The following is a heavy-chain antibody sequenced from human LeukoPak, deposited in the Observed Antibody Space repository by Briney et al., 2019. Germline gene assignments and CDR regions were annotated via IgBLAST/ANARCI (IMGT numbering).Heavy chain of an antibody. V-gene: IGHV3-72*01. Sequence: GGSLRLSCAASGFTFSDHYMDWVRQAPGKGLEWVGRTRNKANSYTTEYAASVRGRLTISRDDSKNSLYLQMNSLKTEDTAVYYCARVGDYGDYFWGQGTLVTVSS. J-gene: IGHJ4*02. CDR3: ARVGDYGDYF. CDR1: GFTFSDHY. CDR2: TRNKANSYTT. D-gene: IGHD4-17*01.